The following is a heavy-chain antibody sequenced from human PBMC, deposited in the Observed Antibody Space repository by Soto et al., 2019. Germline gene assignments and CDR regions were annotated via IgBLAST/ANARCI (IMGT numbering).Heavy chain of an antibody. V-gene: IGHV4-59*01. J-gene: IGHJ5*02. CDR2: IYYSGST. D-gene: IGHD3-16*01. CDR3: ARDLFGRSVCFDP. CDR1: GGSISSYY. Sequence: SETLSLTCTVFGGSISSYYWSWIRQPPGKGLEWIGYIYYSGSTNYNPSLKSRVTISVDTSKNQFSLKLSSVTAADTAVYYCARDLFGRSVCFDPWGQGTLVPGSS.